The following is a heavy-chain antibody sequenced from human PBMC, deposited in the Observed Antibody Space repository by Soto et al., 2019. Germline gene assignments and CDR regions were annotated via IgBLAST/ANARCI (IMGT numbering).Heavy chain of an antibody. CDR2: IIPILGIA. CDR3: ARDPLMYYDILTGPLGY. J-gene: IGHJ4*02. V-gene: IGHV1-69*04. D-gene: IGHD3-9*01. Sequence: SVKVSCKASGGTFSSYTISWVRQAPGQGLEWMGRIIPILGIANYAQKFQGRVTITADKSTSTAYMELSSLRSEDTAVYYCARDPLMYYDILTGPLGYWGQGTLVTVSS. CDR1: GGTFSSYT.